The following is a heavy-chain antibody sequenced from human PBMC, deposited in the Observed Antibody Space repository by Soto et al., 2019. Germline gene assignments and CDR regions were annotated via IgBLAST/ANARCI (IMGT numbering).Heavy chain of an antibody. V-gene: IGHV1-8*01. CDR2: LNPNSGNT. J-gene: IGHJ4*02. CDR1: GYTSPSNE. CDR3: AREKVGYFDY. Sequence: QVQLVQSGAEVKKPGASVKVSCKASGYTSPSNEINWGGQAPGQGLEWMGWLNPNSGNTAYAQKFQGRVTMTRNTSISTAYMELSSLRSEDTAVYYCAREKVGYFDYWGQGTLVTVSS.